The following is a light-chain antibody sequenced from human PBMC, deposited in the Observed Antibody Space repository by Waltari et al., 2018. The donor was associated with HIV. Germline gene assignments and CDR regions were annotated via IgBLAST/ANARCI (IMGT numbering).Light chain of an antibody. Sequence: QSALTQPASVSGSPGQSITISCTGTSSDVGGYNYVSWYQQHPGKAPKLMIYEVTNRPSGVSNRFSGSKSGNTASLTISGLQVEDEADYYGSSYTSSSLKIFGGGTKLTVL. CDR3: SSYTSSSLKI. CDR1: SSDVGGYNY. J-gene: IGLJ2*01. V-gene: IGLV2-14*03. CDR2: EVT.